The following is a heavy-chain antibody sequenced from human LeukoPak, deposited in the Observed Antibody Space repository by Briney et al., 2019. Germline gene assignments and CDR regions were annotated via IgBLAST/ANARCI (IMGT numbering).Heavy chain of an antibody. D-gene: IGHD2-15*01. CDR3: ASHCSGGSCYPYYYYGMDI. CDR1: AGSFSGYY. CDR2: INHSGIT. Sequence: PSETLSLTCAVYAGSFSGYYWSWIRQPPGKGLEWIGEINHSGITNCNPSLKSRVTISVDTSKNQFSLKLSSVTAADTAVYYCASHCSGGSCYPYYYYGMDIWGKGTTVTVSS. V-gene: IGHV4-34*01. J-gene: IGHJ6*04.